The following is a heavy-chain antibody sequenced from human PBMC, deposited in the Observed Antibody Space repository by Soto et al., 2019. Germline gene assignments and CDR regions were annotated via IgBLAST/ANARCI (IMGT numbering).Heavy chain of an antibody. CDR2: IYYSGST. Sequence: SETLCVTCTVSGGSISSSSYYWGWIRQPPGKGLEWIGSIYYSGSTYYNPPLKSRVTISVDTSNNQFSLKLSSVTAADTAVYYCARHISGDYYFWSGTPLPSNYYRMDVRGQGTTVT. J-gene: IGHJ6*02. V-gene: IGHV4-39*01. CDR1: GGSISSSSYY. D-gene: IGHD3-3*01. CDR3: ARHISGDYYFWSGTPLPSNYYRMDV.